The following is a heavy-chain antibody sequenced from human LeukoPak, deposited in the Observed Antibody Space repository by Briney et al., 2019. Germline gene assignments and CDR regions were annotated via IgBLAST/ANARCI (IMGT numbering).Heavy chain of an antibody. CDR2: ISGSGGST. J-gene: IGHJ6*02. Sequence: PGGSLRLSCAASGFSFTSFAMHWVRQAPGQGLEWVSAISGSGGSTYYADSVKGRFTISRDYSKNTLFLQMNGLRAEDTALYYCAKDSRYSSYVNYYYGMDVWGQGTTVTVSS. D-gene: IGHD4-11*01. CDR1: GFSFTSFA. CDR3: AKDSRYSSYVNYYYGMDV. V-gene: IGHV3-23*01.